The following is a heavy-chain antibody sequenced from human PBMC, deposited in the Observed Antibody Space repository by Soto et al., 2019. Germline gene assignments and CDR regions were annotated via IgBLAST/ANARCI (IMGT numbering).Heavy chain of an antibody. CDR3: ARAGAYGSESFDY. J-gene: IGHJ4*02. CDR2: IYHSGST. Sequence: QLQLQESGSGLVKPSQTLSLTCAVSGGSISSGGYSWSWIRQPPGKGLEWIGYIYHSGSTYYNPSLKSRVTISVDRSTNHFSLKLSSVTAADTAVYYCARAGAYGSESFDYWGQGTLVTVSS. V-gene: IGHV4-30-2*01. CDR1: GGSISSGGYS. D-gene: IGHD3-10*01.